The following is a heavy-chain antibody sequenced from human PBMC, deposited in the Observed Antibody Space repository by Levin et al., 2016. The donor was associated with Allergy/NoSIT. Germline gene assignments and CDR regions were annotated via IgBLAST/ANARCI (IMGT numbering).Heavy chain of an antibody. CDR2: ISAYNGNT. CDR3: ARDIILMNYYYMDV. Sequence: VRQAPGQGLEWMGWISAYNGNTNYAQKLQGRVTMTTDTSTSTAYMELRSLRSDDTAVYYCARDIILMNYYYMDVWGKGTTVTVSS. V-gene: IGHV1-18*01. J-gene: IGHJ6*03. D-gene: IGHD2-8*01.